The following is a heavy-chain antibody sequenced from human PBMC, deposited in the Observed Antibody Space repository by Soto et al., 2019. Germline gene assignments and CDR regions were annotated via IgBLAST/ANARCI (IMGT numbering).Heavy chain of an antibody. D-gene: IGHD2-21*02. J-gene: IGHJ5*02. CDR3: ARSGVTVIVIPIHWFDP. CDR1: GGSISSGEYY. CDR2: RSYSGSS. Sequence: PSETLSLTCTVSGGSISSGEYYWSWVRQHPGKGLEWIGYRSYSGSSYSNPTLNNRISLSLDTSQNQFSLKLLSVPAADTAIYYCARSGVTVIVIPIHWFDPWGQGTLVTVSS. V-gene: IGHV4-31*03.